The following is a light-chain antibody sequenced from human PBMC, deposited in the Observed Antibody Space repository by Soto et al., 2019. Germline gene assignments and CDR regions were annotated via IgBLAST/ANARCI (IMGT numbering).Light chain of an antibody. Sequence: EIVLTQSPGTLSLSPGDGATLSCRASQRVISNFLAWYQQKPGQAPRLLIYATSSRATGIPDRFSGSGSGTEFTLTISRLEPEDFTVYYCQQYGDLPLFGPGTKVDI. CDR3: QQYGDLPL. CDR1: QRVISNF. V-gene: IGKV3-20*01. CDR2: ATS. J-gene: IGKJ3*01.